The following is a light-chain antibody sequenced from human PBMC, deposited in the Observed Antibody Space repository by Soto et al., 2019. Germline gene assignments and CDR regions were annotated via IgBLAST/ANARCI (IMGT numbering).Light chain of an antibody. J-gene: IGKJ5*01. V-gene: IGKV1-33*01. CDR1: QDINNY. CDR3: QQYDNIPIT. CDR2: DAS. Sequence: IQMTQSPSTLSASVGDRVTITCQASQDINNYLNWYQQKPGKAPKLLIYDASNLETGVPSRFSGSGSGTDFTFTISSLQPEDIATYYCQQYDNIPITFGQGTRLEIK.